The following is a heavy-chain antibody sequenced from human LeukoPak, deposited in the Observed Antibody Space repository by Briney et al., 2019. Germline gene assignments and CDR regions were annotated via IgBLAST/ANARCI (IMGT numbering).Heavy chain of an antibody. CDR2: INHSGST. CDR1: GGSFSGYY. V-gene: IGHV4-34*01. Sequence: KPSETLSLTCAVYGGSFSGYYWSWLRHPPGKGLEWVGEINHSGSTNYNPSLKSRVTISVDTSKNQFSLKLSSVTAADTAVYYCARDGYYYGSGSLRMDVWGKGTTVTISS. CDR3: ARDGYYYGSGSLRMDV. D-gene: IGHD3-10*01. J-gene: IGHJ6*03.